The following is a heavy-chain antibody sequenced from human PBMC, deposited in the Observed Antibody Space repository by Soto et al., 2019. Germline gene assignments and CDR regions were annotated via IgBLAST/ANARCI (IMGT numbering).Heavy chain of an antibody. J-gene: IGHJ4*02. V-gene: IGHV4-31*01. CDR1: GVSISSDNYY. CDR3: AAAKVTTISLDD. D-gene: IGHD4-17*01. CDR2: IYYSGST. Sequence: QVQLQESGPGLVKPSQTLSLTCTVSGVSISSDNYYWSWIRQHPGKGLEWIGYIYYSGSTYYNPSPKSPVTISVDTSKNQFSLKLTSVTAADTAVYYCAAAKVTTISLDDWGQGTLVTVSS.